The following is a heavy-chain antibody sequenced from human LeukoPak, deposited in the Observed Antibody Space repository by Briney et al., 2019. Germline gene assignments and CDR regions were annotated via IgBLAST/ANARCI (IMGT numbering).Heavy chain of an antibody. CDR3: ARATLDN. CDR1: GFTVGSTY. J-gene: IGHJ4*02. Sequence: PGGSLRLSCAASGFTVGSTYISWVRQAPGKGLEWVSVIYSSGSTKYADSVKARFTISRDTSKNTVYLQMNNLRAEDTAVYYCARATLDNWGQGTLVTVSS. V-gene: IGHV3-53*01. CDR2: IYSSGST.